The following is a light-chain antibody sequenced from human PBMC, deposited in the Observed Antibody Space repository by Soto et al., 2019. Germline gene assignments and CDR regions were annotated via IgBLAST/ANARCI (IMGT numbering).Light chain of an antibody. CDR2: GAS. CDR3: EQSYSTRWS. V-gene: IGKV1-39*01. J-gene: IGKJ1*01. Sequence: DIPMTQSPSSLSASVGDRVTSTCRASQTISHYLNWYQQKPGKAPKLLIYGASSLQSGVPSRFSGSGSGTEFTLSISSLQPEDFATYYCEQSYSTRWSFGQGTKLEIK. CDR1: QTISHY.